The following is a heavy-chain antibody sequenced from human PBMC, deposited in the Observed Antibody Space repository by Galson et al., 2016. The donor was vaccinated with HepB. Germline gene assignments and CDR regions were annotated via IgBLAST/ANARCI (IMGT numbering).Heavy chain of an antibody. CDR2: ITETGSFA. J-gene: IGHJ6*02. CDR3: GRDNLTMTDRYPSHVDA. Sequence: SLRLSCAASGFTLSSSAMTWVRQAPGRGLEWVSAITETGSFAYYADSVRGRFTLSRDTSKNTVYLQMNYLRADDTALYYCGRDNLTMTDRYPSHVDAWGQGTAVTVSS. V-gene: IGHV3-23*01. D-gene: IGHD4-17*01. CDR1: GFTLSSSA.